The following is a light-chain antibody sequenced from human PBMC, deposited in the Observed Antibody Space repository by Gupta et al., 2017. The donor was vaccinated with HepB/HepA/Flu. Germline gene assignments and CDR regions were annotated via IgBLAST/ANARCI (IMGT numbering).Light chain of an antibody. CDR3: QQYNNWTPYT. V-gene: IGKV3-15*01. Sequence: EIVMTQSPATLSVSPGERATLSCRASQRVSSNLAWYQQKPGQAPRLLIYGASTRATGIPASFSGSGSGTEFTLTISSLQSEDFAVYYCQQYNNWTPYTFGQGTKLEIK. CDR1: QRVSSN. CDR2: GAS. J-gene: IGKJ2*01.